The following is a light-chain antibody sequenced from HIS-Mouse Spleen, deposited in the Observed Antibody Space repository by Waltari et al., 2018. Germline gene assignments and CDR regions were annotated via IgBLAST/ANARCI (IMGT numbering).Light chain of an antibody. CDR3: CSYAGSYPVV. CDR1: SNDVGCNNY. J-gene: IGLJ2*01. Sequence: QSALTQPRSVSGSPGQSVTISCTGTSNDVGCNNYVSWYQQHPGKAPKLMIYDVSKRPSGVPDRFSGSKSGNTASLTISGLQAEDEADYYCCSYAGSYPVVFGGGTKLTVL. CDR2: DVS. V-gene: IGLV2-11*01.